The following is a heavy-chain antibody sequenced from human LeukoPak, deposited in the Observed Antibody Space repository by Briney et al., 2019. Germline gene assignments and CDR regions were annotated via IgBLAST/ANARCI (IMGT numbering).Heavy chain of an antibody. D-gene: IGHD1-26*01. CDR1: GGSITSGSYF. V-gene: IGHV4-61*02. J-gene: IGHJ4*02. CDR3: ARGLSNAWEVQAY. Sequence: PSXTLSLTCTVSGGSITSGSYFWTWIRQPAGKGLEWLGRMQTNGNTNYNPSLKSRVAISIDTSKNQFSLQLSSVTAADTAVYYCARGLSNAWEVQAYWGQGTLVTVSS. CDR2: MQTNGNT.